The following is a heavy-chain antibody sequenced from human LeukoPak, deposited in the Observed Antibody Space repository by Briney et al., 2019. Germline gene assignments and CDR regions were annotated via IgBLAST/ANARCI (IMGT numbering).Heavy chain of an antibody. D-gene: IGHD1-26*01. V-gene: IGHV3-53*01. CDR1: GFTVSSNY. J-gene: IGHJ6*03. CDR2: MYSGGST. Sequence: GGSLRLSCAVSGFTVSSNYMSWVRQAPGKGLAWVSVMYSGGSTYYAESVKGRFTISRDNSKNTLYLQMNSLRAEDTAVYYCARVGSGSYYYYYMDVWGKGTTVTVSS. CDR3: ARVGSGSYYYYYMDV.